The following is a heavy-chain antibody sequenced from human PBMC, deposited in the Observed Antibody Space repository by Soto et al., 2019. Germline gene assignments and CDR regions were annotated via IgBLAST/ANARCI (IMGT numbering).Heavy chain of an antibody. CDR1: GFNFDDYA. V-gene: IGHV3-9*01. CDR2: ISWNSGDT. J-gene: IGHJ4*02. CDR3: AKDRIAARGFAFDY. Sequence: SLRLSCAASGFNFDDYAMHGVRQAPGKGLEWVSGISWNSGDTDYVDSVKGRFTISRDNAKNSLYLQMNSLRPEDTAFYYCAKDRIAARGFAFDYWGQGTLVTVSS. D-gene: IGHD6-25*01.